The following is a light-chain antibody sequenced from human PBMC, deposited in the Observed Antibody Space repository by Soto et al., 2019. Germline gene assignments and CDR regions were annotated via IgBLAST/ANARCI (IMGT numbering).Light chain of an antibody. V-gene: IGKV3-11*01. J-gene: IGKJ1*01. Sequence: IVFTQSPATLSLSPGKSATLSCRASQNISNYLIWYQQKPGQAPRLLIYDVSNRATGIPAMFSGRGSGTEFTLTISSLQSEDFAVYYCQQYNNWPWTVGIGRKGEIK. CDR2: DVS. CDR1: QNISNY. CDR3: QQYNNWPWT.